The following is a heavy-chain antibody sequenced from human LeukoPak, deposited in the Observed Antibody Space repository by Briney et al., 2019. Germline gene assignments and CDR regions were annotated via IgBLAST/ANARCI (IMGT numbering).Heavy chain of an antibody. D-gene: IGHD1-1*01. CDR3: ARDHNYAFDN. Sequence: GGSLRLSCTASGFPFIEYSMNWVRQASGKGLEWISYIGIDSGNTKYADSVRGRFTISTDKAKNSLYLQMNSLRVEDTAVYYCARDHNYAFDNWGQGTLVSVAS. CDR1: GFPFIEYS. CDR2: IGIDSGNT. J-gene: IGHJ4*02. V-gene: IGHV3-48*01.